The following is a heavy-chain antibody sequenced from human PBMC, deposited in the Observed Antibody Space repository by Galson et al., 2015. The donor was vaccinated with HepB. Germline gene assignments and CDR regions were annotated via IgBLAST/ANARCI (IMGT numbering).Heavy chain of an antibody. J-gene: IGHJ4*02. CDR1: GYTFTSYV. Sequence: SVKVSCKASGYTFTSYVMNWVRQAPGQGLEWMGWINTNTGNPTYPQGFTGRFVFSLDTSVSTAYLQISSLKAEDTAVYYCARDTRWGLAAAGTDSHFDYWGQGTLVTVSS. CDR2: INTNTGNP. V-gene: IGHV7-4-1*02. D-gene: IGHD6-13*01. CDR3: ARDTRWGLAAAGTDSHFDY.